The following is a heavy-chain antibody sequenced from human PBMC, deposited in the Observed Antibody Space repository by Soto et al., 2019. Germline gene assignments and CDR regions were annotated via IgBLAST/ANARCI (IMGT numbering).Heavy chain of an antibody. V-gene: IGHV1-18*01. J-gene: IGHJ6*02. CDR3: ARERVEQWLVPYYYYYGMDV. CDR1: GYTFTSYG. Sequence: ASVKVSCKASGYTFTSYGISWVRQAPGQGLEWMGWISAYNGNTNYAQKLQGRVTMTTDTSTSTAYMELRSLRSDDTAVYYCARERVEQWLVPYYYYYGMDVWGQGTTVTVSS. CDR2: ISAYNGNT. D-gene: IGHD6-19*01.